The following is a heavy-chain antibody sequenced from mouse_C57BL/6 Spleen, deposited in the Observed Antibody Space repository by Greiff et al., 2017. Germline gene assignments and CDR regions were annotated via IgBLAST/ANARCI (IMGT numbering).Heavy chain of an antibody. V-gene: IGHV5-17*01. CDR2: ISSGSSTI. J-gene: IGHJ4*01. CDR1: GFTFSDYG. Sequence: EVKVVESGGGLVKPGGSLKLSCAASGFTFSDYGMHWVRQAPEKGLEWVAYISSGSSTIYYADTVKGRVTISRDNAKNTLFLQMTSLRSEDTAMYYCTRYDYDYAMDYWGQGTSVTVSS. D-gene: IGHD2-4*01. CDR3: TRYDYDYAMDY.